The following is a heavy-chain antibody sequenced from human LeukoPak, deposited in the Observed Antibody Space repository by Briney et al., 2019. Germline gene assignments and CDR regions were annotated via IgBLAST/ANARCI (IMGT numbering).Heavy chain of an antibody. D-gene: IGHD5-18*01. J-gene: IGHJ4*02. CDR3: ARDRGGYSYGYVDY. CDR1: GGSFSGYY. Sequence: SETLSLTCAVYGGSFSGYYWSWIRQPPGKGLEWIWYIYYSGSTNYNPSLKRRVTISVDTSKNKFSMKLSSVTAADTAVYYCARDRGGYSYGYVDYWGQGTLVTVSS. V-gene: IGHV4-59*01. CDR2: IYYSGST.